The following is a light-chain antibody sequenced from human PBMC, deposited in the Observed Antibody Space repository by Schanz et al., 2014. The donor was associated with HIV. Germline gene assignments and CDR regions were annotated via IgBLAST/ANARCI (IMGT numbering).Light chain of an antibody. CDR2: DVS. J-gene: IGLJ3*02. CDR3: SLCTTTSTM. CDR1: SNDVGGYKS. Sequence: QSVLTQPASVSGSPGQSITISCTGTSNDVGGYKSVSWYQHHPGKAPKLIIYDVSNRPSGVSSRFSGSKSGNTASLTISGLRADDEADYFCSLCTTTSTMFGGGTKLTVL. V-gene: IGLV2-14*03.